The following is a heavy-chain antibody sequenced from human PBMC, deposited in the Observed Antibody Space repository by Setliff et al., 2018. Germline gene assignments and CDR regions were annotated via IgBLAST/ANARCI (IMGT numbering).Heavy chain of an antibody. CDR2: TSSTGRYR. V-gene: IGHV3-21*01. Sequence: GESLTLSCGASGFTFSNYWMYWVRQVPGKGLVWVASTSSTGRYRFYADSVKGRFTVSKDNAKNSVYLDMSGLRAEDTALYYCARGGGGHIVVATFEFDIWGQGTKVTVSS. J-gene: IGHJ3*02. CDR1: GFTFSNYW. CDR3: ARGGGGHIVVATFEFDI. D-gene: IGHD2-21*01.